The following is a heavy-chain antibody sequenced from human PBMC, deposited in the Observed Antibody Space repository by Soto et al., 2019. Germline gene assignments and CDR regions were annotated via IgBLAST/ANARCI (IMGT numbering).Heavy chain of an antibody. CDR1: GGSISSYY. CDR2: IYYSGST. J-gene: IGHJ5*02. D-gene: IGHD4-17*01. V-gene: IGHV4-59*01. CDR3: ARLYGDSWFDP. Sequence: SETLSLTCTVSGGSISSYYWSWIRQPPGKGLEWIGYIYYSGSTNYNPSLKSRVTISVDTSKNQFSLKLSSVTAADTAVYYCARLYGDSWFDPWGQGTLVTVSS.